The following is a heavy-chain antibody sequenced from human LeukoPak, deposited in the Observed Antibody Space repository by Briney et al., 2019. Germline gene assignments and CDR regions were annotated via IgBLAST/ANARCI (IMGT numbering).Heavy chain of an antibody. CDR1: GFTFSSYS. V-gene: IGHV3-21*01. CDR3: ARDDEYDFYGMDV. CDR2: ISSSSGYI. Sequence: GGSLRLSCAASGFTFSSYSMNWVRQAPGKGLEWVSSISSSSGYIYYADSVKGRFTISRDNAKNSLYLQMNSLRAEDTAVYYCARDDEYDFYGMDVWGQGTTVTVSS. J-gene: IGHJ6*02.